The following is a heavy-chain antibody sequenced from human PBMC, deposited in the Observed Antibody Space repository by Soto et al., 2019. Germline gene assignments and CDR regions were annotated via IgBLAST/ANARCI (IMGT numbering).Heavy chain of an antibody. Sequence: GESLKISCQGSGYSFASYWIGWVRQMPGKDLEWMGIIYPGDSGTRYSPSFQGQVTISADKSLRTAYLQWTSLKASDTALYYCARTRSFTLGFYYDGMDVWGQGTTVTVSS. CDR3: ARTRSFTLGFYYDGMDV. V-gene: IGHV5-51*01. D-gene: IGHD6-6*01. J-gene: IGHJ6*02. CDR2: IYPGDSGT. CDR1: GYSFASYW.